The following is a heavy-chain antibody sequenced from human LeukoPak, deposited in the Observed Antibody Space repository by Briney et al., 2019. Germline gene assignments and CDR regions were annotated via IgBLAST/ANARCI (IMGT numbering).Heavy chain of an antibody. D-gene: IGHD6-19*01. CDR2: ISGSGGDT. J-gene: IGHJ4*02. CDR1: GFTFSTYP. Sequence: PGGSLRLSCAASGFTFSTYPMGWVRQAPGKGLEWVSAISGSGGDTYYADSVKGRFTISRDNSKNTLYLQMNSLRAEDTALYYCATSSGSYPKYFDYWGQGILVTVSS. V-gene: IGHV3-23*01. CDR3: ATSSGSYPKYFDY.